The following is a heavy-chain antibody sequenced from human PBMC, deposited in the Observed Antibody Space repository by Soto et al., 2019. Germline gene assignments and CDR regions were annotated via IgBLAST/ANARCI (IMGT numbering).Heavy chain of an antibody. Sequence: EVQLVESGGGLVHPGGSLKLSCAVSGFTFSGYVMHWVRQTPGKGLEWLGRIRSRDSDYATSYAESVKGRVIISRDDSKNTAYLQVTSLKIEDTALYYCTTYGNSSKGFDYCGQGTLVTVSS. V-gene: IGHV3-73*01. J-gene: IGHJ4*02. D-gene: IGHD6-6*01. CDR1: GFTFSGYV. CDR2: IRSRDSDYAT. CDR3: TTYGNSSKGFDY.